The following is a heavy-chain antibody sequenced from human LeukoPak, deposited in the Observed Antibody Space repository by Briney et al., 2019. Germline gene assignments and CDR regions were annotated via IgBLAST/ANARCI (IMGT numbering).Heavy chain of an antibody. CDR2: INHSGST. D-gene: IGHD3-22*01. J-gene: IGHJ3*02. Sequence: PSETLSLTCAVYGGSFSGCYWSWIRQPPGKGLEWIGEINHSGSTNYNPSLKSRVTISVDTSKNQFSLKLSSVTTADTAVYYCARDRLRYYYDSSGEIAFDIWGQGTMVTVSS. CDR1: GGSFSGCY. CDR3: ARDRLRYYYDSSGEIAFDI. V-gene: IGHV4-34*01.